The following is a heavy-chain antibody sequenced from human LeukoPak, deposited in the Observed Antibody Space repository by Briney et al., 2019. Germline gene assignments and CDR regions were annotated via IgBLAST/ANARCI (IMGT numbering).Heavy chain of an antibody. V-gene: IGHV4-4*07. D-gene: IGHD3-3*01. CDR2: IYTSGST. CDR3: ARAGTYYDFWSGNPGYFDY. CDR1: GGSISSYY. J-gene: IGHJ4*02. Sequence: SETLSLTCTVSGGSISSYYWSWLRQPAGKGLEWIGRIYTSGSTNYNPSLKSRVTMSVDTSKNQFSLKLSSVTAADTAVYYCARAGTYYDFWSGNPGYFDYWGQGTLVTVSS.